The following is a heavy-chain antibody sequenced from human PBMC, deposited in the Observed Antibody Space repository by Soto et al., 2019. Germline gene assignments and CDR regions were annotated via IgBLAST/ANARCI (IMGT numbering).Heavy chain of an antibody. CDR3: ARGSTFDCAGFDV. CDR2: MNAKSGDT. CDR1: GYTFSDFD. Sequence: QAHLEQSGAELKRPGASAKVSCKASGYTFSDFDINSRRQASGQGPEWMGWMNAKSGDTFFPQRLTGKFNLTWDTSLRTACVEVGILTSDDTAIYYCARGSTFDCAGFDVWGQGTTVAVSS. V-gene: IGHV1-8*01. J-gene: IGHJ6*02. D-gene: IGHD2-21*01.